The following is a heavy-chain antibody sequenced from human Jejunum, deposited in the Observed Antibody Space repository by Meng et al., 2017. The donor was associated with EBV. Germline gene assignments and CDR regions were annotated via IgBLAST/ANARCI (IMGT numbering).Heavy chain of an antibody. CDR1: GFIFTKYG. J-gene: IGHJ5*02. Sequence: QVQLVEAGGGVVQSGWSLIFSCVASGFIFTKYGMHWARQAPGKGLEWVTAIQSDGSKEYYSNSVKGRFTISRDDFKNTLYLQMDGLRLEDTAMYFCARDACGSPSCLDLWGQGTLVTVSS. CDR3: ARDACGSPSCLDL. D-gene: IGHD2-2*01. CDR2: IQSDGSKE. V-gene: IGHV3-33*01.